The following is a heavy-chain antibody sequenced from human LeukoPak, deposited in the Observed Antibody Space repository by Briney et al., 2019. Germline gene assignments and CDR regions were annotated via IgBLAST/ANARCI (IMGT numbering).Heavy chain of an antibody. V-gene: IGHV3-21*01. Sequence: PGGSLRLSCAASGFTFSSYSMNWVRQAPGRGLEWVSSISSSGSSIYYADSVKGRFTISRDNAKNSLYLQINSLRAEDTAVYYCARAGAPGVILYYFDYWGQGTLVTVSS. CDR3: ARAGAPGVILYYFDY. CDR2: ISSSGSSI. D-gene: IGHD3-16*01. J-gene: IGHJ4*02. CDR1: GFTFSSYS.